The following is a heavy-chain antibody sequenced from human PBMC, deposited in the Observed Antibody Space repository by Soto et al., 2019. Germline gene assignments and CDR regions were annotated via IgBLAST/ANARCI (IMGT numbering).Heavy chain of an antibody. J-gene: IGHJ5*02. D-gene: IGHD6-25*01. CDR3: AKLPSDSSAAYNWFDP. CDR2: ISGSGGST. V-gene: IGHV3-23*01. Sequence: QPGGSLRLSCAASGFTFSSYAMSWVRQAPGKGLEWVSAISGSGGSTYYADSVKGRFTISRDNSKNTLYLQMNSLRAEDTAVYYCAKLPSDSSAAYNWFDPWGQGTLVTVSS. CDR1: GFTFSSYA.